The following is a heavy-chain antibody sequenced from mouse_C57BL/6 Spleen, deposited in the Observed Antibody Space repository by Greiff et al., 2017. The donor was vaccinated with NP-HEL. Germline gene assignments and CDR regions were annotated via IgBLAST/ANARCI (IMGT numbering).Heavy chain of an antibody. Sequence: EVKLVESGEGLVKPGGSLKLSCAASGFTFSSYAMSWVRQTPEKRLEWVPYISSGGDSIYYADTVKGRFTISRDNARNTLYLQMSSLKSEDTAMYYCTGYYGSSYAMDYWGQGTSVTVSS. J-gene: IGHJ4*01. CDR2: ISSGGDSI. V-gene: IGHV5-9-1*02. D-gene: IGHD1-1*01. CDR1: GFTFSSYA. CDR3: TGYYGSSYAMDY.